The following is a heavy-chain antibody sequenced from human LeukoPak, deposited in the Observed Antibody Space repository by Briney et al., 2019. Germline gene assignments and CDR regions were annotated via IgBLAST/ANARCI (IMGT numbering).Heavy chain of an antibody. V-gene: IGHV4-59*08. CDR3: ARYIAAAQNYYFDY. D-gene: IGHD6-13*01. J-gene: IGHJ4*02. Sequence: SETLSLTCAVYGGSFSGYYWSWIRQPPGKGLEWIGYIHYSGSTNYNPSLKSRVTISLDTSKNQFSLKLNSVTAADTAVYYCARYIAAAQNYYFDYWGQGTLVTVSS. CDR2: IHYSGST. CDR1: GGSFSGYY.